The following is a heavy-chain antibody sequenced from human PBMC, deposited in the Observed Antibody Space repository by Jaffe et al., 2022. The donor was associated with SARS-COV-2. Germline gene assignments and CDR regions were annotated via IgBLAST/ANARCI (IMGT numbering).Heavy chain of an antibody. Sequence: QVQLVESGGGVVQPGRSLRLSCAASGFTFSSYAMHWVRQAPGKGLEWVAVISYDGSNKYYADSVKGRFTISRDNSKNTLYLQMNSLRAEDTAVYYCARDEGGWDYYYYGMDVWGQGTTVTVSS. CDR1: GFTFSSYA. D-gene: IGHD6-19*01. V-gene: IGHV3-30-3*01. CDR2: ISYDGSNK. J-gene: IGHJ6*02. CDR3: ARDEGGWDYYYYGMDV.